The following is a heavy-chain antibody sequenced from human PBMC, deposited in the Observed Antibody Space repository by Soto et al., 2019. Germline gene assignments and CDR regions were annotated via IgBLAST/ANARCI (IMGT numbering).Heavy chain of an antibody. Sequence: QVQLAESGGGVVQPGRSLRLSCAASRFTFSSYGMHWVRQAPGKGLEWVAVISYDGSNKYYADSVKGRFTISRDNSKNTLYLQMNSLRAEDTAVYYCANDTVTPGDYYGMDVWGQGTTFTVSS. D-gene: IGHD4-4*01. V-gene: IGHV3-30*18. CDR1: RFTFSSYG. CDR2: ISYDGSNK. J-gene: IGHJ6*02. CDR3: ANDTVTPGDYYGMDV.